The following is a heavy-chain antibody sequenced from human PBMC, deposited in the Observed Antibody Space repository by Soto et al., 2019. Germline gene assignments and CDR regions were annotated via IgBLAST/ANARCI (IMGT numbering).Heavy chain of an antibody. J-gene: IGHJ6*02. CDR2: IIPIFGTA. V-gene: IGHV1-69*12. Sequence: QVQLVQSGAEVKKPGSSVKVSCKASGGTFSSYAISWVRQAPGQGLEWMGGIIPIFGTANYAQKFQGRVTITADQSTCTAYMELSSLRSEDTAVYYCPDHPVSRSHAYYYCIDVWGQGTTVTVSS. CDR1: GGTFSSYA. CDR3: PDHPVSRSHAYYYCIDV. D-gene: IGHD6-13*01.